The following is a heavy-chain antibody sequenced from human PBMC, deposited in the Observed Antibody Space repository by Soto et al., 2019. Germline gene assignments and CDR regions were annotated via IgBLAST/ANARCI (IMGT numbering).Heavy chain of an antibody. J-gene: IGHJ4*02. CDR2: IWYDGSNK. Sequence: GGSLRLSCAASGFTFSSYGMHWVRQAPGKGLEWVAVIWYDGSNKYYADSVKGRFTISRDNSKNTLYLQMNSLRAEDTAVYYCARSGYCSSTSCYPYSSSWSDPFDYWGQGTLVTVSS. CDR1: GFTFSSYG. V-gene: IGHV3-33*01. D-gene: IGHD2-2*01. CDR3: ARSGYCSSTSCYPYSSSWSDPFDY.